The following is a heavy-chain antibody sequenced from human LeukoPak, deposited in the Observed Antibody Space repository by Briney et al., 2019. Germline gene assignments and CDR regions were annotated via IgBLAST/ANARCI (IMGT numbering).Heavy chain of an antibody. V-gene: IGHV3-7*01. D-gene: IGHD6-19*01. CDR1: GFTFSSYW. CDR3: ASIAVAGSDDY. Sequence: GGSLRLSCAASGFTFSSYWMSWVRQAPGKGLEWAANIKQDGSEKYYADSVKGRFTISRDNSKNTLYLQMNSLRAEDTAVYYRASIAVAGSDDYWGQGTLVTVSS. J-gene: IGHJ4*02. CDR2: IKQDGSEK.